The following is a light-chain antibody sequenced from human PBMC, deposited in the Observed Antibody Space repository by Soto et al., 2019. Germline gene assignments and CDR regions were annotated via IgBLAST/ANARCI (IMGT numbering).Light chain of an antibody. Sequence: AIQMTQSPSSLSASVGDRVTITCRASQDIRKDLGWYQQKPGKAPKLLIYAASSLQSGVPSRFSGSGSGTDFTLTISSLQPEDFASYYCLQDYNYPLTFGGGTKVEIK. CDR3: LQDYNYPLT. V-gene: IGKV1-6*01. CDR1: QDIRKD. CDR2: AAS. J-gene: IGKJ4*01.